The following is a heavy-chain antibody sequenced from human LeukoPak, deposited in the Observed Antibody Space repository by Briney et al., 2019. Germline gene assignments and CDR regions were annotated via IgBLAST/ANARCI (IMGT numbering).Heavy chain of an antibody. D-gene: IGHD4-17*01. J-gene: IGHJ3*02. CDR1: GFTFSGYA. CDR2: ISYDGSNK. CDR3: ARDFTRGTTVHDAFDI. V-gene: IGHV3-30*14. Sequence: GGSLRLSCAASGFTFSGYAIHWVRQAPGKGLEWVALISYDGSNKYYADSVKGRFTISRDNSKNALYLQMNSLGTEDTALYYCARDFTRGTTVHDAFDIRGQGTMVTVS.